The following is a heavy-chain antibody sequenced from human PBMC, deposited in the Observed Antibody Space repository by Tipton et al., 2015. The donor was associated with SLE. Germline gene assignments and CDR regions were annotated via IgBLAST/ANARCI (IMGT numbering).Heavy chain of an antibody. CDR2: IYHSGST. CDR3: ARGTIAARRLDY. Sequence: TLSLTCAVSGGSISSSNWWSWVRQPPGKGLEWIGEIYHSGSTNYNPSLKSRVTISVDTSKNQFSLKLNSVTAADTAVYYCARGTIAARRLDYWGQGTLVTVSS. V-gene: IGHV4-4*02. D-gene: IGHD6-6*01. CDR1: GGSISSSNW. J-gene: IGHJ4*02.